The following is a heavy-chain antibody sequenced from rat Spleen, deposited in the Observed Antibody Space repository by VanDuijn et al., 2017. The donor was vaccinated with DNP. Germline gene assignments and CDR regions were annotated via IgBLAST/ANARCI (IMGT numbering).Heavy chain of an antibody. CDR2: ISYDGSST. Sequence: EVQLVESGGGLVQPGRSLKLSCAASGFTFSDYNMAWVRQAPKKGLEWVATISYDGSSTYYRDSVKGRFTISRDNAKSTLYLQMDSLRSEDTATYYCARYTTGIRYFDYWGQGVMVTVSS. J-gene: IGHJ2*01. CDR1: GFTFSDYN. V-gene: IGHV5-7*01. CDR3: ARYTTGIRYFDY. D-gene: IGHD1-9*01.